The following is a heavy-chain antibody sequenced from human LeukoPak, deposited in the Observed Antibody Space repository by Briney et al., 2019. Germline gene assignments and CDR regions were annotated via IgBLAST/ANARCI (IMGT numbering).Heavy chain of an antibody. CDR3: ARERYSGYDGGYGMDV. J-gene: IGHJ6*02. Sequence: GSSVKVSCKASGGTFSSYAISWVRQAPGQGLEWMGWISAYNGNTNYAQKLQGRVTMTTDTSTSTAYMELRSLRSDDTAVYYCARERYSGYDGGYGMDVWGQGTTVTVSS. CDR2: ISAYNGNT. CDR1: GGTFSSYA. V-gene: IGHV1-18*01. D-gene: IGHD5-12*01.